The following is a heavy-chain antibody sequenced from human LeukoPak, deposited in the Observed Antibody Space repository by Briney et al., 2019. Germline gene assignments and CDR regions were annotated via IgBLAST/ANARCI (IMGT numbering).Heavy chain of an antibody. J-gene: IGHJ4*02. CDR1: GGSFSGYY. D-gene: IGHD6-13*01. V-gene: IGHV4-34*01. CDR2: INHSGST. Sequence: SETLSLTCAVYGGSFSGYYWSWIRQPPGKGLEWIGEINHSGSTNYNPSLKSRVTISVDTSKNQFSLKLSSVTAADTAVYYCARGWHAAAPFDYWGQGTLVTVSS. CDR3: ARGWHAAAPFDY.